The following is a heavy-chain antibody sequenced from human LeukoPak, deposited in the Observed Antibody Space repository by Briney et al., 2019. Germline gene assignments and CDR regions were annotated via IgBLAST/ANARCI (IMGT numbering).Heavy chain of an antibody. CDR1: GYTFTGYY. Sequence: GASVKVSCKASGYTFTGYYMHWVRQAPGQGLEWMGWINPNSGGTNYARKFQGRVTMTRDTSISTAYMELSRLRSDDTAVYYCARDYYDSSGYQQEYFQHWGQGTLVTVSS. J-gene: IGHJ1*01. CDR3: ARDYYDSSGYQQEYFQH. CDR2: INPNSGGT. D-gene: IGHD3-22*01. V-gene: IGHV1-2*02.